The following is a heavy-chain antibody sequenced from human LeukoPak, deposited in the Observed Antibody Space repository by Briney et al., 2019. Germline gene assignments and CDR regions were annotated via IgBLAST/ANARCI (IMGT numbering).Heavy chain of an antibody. CDR3: AKGSGYEAQYYYYYKGV. Sequence: PGGSLRLSCAASEFIVSINYMTWVRQAPGQGLEWFSLIYSRGDTKYADSVKGRFTISRDNSKNTLYLHVNSLRPEDTAVYYCAKGSGYEAQYYYYYKGVWGKGTTVT. J-gene: IGHJ6*03. D-gene: IGHD5-12*01. CDR2: IYSRGDT. CDR1: EFIVSINY. V-gene: IGHV3-66*03.